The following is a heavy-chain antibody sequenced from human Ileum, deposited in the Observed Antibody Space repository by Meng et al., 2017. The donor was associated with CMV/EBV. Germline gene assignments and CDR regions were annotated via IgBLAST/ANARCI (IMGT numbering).Heavy chain of an antibody. CDR3: ARPDYDFWSDSPGGPYFYYALDV. D-gene: IGHD3-3*01. Sequence: SVKVSCKASGGTFDSYSITWVRQAPGQGLEWMGGIIPIFGSAHYAQKFQGRVTITTDESTRTAYMELSSLRSEDTAIYYCARPDYDFWSDSPGGPYFYYALDVWGQGTTVTVSS. V-gene: IGHV1-69*05. J-gene: IGHJ6*02. CDR1: GGTFDSYS. CDR2: IIPIFGSA.